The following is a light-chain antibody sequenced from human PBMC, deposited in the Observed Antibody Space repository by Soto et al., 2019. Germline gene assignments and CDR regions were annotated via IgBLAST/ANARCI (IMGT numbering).Light chain of an antibody. CDR1: QDIAIY. CDR2: AAS. Sequence: IQLTQSPSSLSASVGDRVTITCRASQDIAIYLAWYQQKPGEAPKLLIYAASALYGGVPSRFSGSGSGTDFTLTISCLQSEDFATYYCQQLRMYPSTFGGGTKV. CDR3: QQLRMYPST. V-gene: IGKV1-9*01. J-gene: IGKJ4*01.